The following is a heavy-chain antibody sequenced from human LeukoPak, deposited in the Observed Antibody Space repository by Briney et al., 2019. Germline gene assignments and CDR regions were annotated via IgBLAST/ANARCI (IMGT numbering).Heavy chain of an antibody. V-gene: IGHV4-39*01. Sequence: SETLSLTCIVSGGSISSSSYNWGWIRQPPGKGLEWIGSVHYSGSAYYNPSLKSRVTISVDTSKNQFSLKLNSVTAADTAVYYCARPLTHGGSYYDWGQGTLVTVSS. CDR3: ARPLTHGGSYYD. CDR1: GGSISSSSYN. CDR2: VHYSGSA. D-gene: IGHD1-26*01. J-gene: IGHJ4*02.